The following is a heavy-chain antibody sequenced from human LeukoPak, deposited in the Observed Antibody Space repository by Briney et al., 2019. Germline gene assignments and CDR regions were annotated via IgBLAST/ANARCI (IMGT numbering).Heavy chain of an antibody. CDR1: GYTFTGYY. CDR3: ARGREQLVPNNRDAFDI. J-gene: IGHJ3*02. Sequence: GASVKVPCKASGYTFTGYYMHWVRQAPGQGLEWMGWINPNSGGTNYAQKFQGWVTMTRDTSISTAYMELSRLRSDDTAVYYCARGREQLVPNNRDAFDIWGQGTMVTVSS. CDR2: INPNSGGT. V-gene: IGHV1-2*04. D-gene: IGHD6-13*01.